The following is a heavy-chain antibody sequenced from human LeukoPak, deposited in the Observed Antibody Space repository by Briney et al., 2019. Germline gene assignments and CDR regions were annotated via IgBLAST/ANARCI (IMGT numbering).Heavy chain of an antibody. CDR2: INHSGST. V-gene: IGHV4-34*01. CDR1: GGSFSGYY. J-gene: IGHJ4*02. D-gene: IGHD3-10*01. Sequence: PSETLSLTCAVYGGSFSGYYWSWIRQPPGKGLEWIGEINHSGSTNYNPSLKSRVTISVDTSKNQFSLKLSSVTAADTAVYYCARISGIWFGELLRRVAFDYWGQGTLVTVSS. CDR3: ARISGIWFGELLRRVAFDY.